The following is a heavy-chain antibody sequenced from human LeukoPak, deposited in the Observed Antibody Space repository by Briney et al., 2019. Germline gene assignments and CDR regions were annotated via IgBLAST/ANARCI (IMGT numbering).Heavy chain of an antibody. J-gene: IGHJ3*02. Sequence: GGSLRLSCAASGFTFSSYWMSWVRQAPGKGLEWVANIKQDGSEKYYVDSVKGRFTISRDNAKNSLYLQMNSLRAEDTAVYYCARDLRVGATTVFAFDIWGQGTMVTVSS. CDR3: ARDLRVGATTVFAFDI. D-gene: IGHD1-26*01. CDR1: GFTFSSYW. CDR2: IKQDGSEK. V-gene: IGHV3-7*01.